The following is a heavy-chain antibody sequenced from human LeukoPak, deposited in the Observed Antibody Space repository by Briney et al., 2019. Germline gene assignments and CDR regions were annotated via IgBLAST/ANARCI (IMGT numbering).Heavy chain of an antibody. CDR3: AKDRGDFWSGQNYFDY. CDR2: ISGSGGST. CDR1: GFTFSSSA. D-gene: IGHD3-3*01. J-gene: IGHJ4*02. V-gene: IGHV3-23*01. Sequence: PGGSLRLSCAASGFTFSSSAMNWVRQAPGKGLEWVSAISGSGGSTYYADSVKGRFTISRDNSKNTLYLQMNSLRAEDTAVYYCAKDRGDFWSGQNYFDYWGQGTLVTVSS.